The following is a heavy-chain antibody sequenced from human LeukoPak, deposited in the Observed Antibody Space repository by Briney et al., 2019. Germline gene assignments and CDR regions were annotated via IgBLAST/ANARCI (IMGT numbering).Heavy chain of an antibody. CDR2: IYYGGSA. D-gene: IGHD4-17*01. CDR1: GGSVSSGSYC. V-gene: IGHV4-61*01. Sequence: SETLSLTCTVAGGSVSSGSYCWGWIRQPPGKGLEWIGYIYYGGSATYNPTLKVGVTISVDPSKNKFSLKLSSVTAADTAVYYGAGVPISTTARGYFDYWGQGTLVTVSS. CDR3: AGVPISTTARGYFDY. J-gene: IGHJ4*02.